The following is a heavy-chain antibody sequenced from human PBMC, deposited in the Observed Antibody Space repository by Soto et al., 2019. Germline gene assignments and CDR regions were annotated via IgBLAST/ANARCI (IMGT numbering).Heavy chain of an antibody. CDR1: GYSFTKYW. V-gene: IGHV5-51*01. CDR3: VRIGCSGGGYLSYYYYGMDI. CDR2: IYPDESDT. J-gene: IGHJ6*02. D-gene: IGHD2-15*01. Sequence: GESLKISCKGSGYSFTKYWIDWVRQMPGKGLEWMAIIYPDESDTRYSPSFQGQVTISADKSISTAYLQWSSLKASDTAMYYCVRIGCSGGGYLSYYYYGMDIWGQGTTVTVSS.